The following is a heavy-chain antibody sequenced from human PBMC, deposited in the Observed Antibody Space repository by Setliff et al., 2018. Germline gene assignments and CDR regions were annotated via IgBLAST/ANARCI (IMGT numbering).Heavy chain of an antibody. CDR2: ISGSGGST. CDR1: GFTFSSYA. CDR3: ATARRGYQYGSGSLFDD. D-gene: IGHD3-10*01. J-gene: IGHJ4*02. V-gene: IGHV3-23*01. Sequence: GGSLRLSCAASGFTFSSYAMSWVRQAPGKGLEWVSAISGSGGSTYYADSVKGRFIISRDNAKNSLYLQMTSLRTDDTALYYCATARRGYQYGSGSLFDDWGQGTQVTVSS.